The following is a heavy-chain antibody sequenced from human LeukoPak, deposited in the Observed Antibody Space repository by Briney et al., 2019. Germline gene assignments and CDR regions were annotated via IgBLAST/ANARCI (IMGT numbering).Heavy chain of an antibody. CDR3: ARGYSSSWYYFDY. V-gene: IGHV3-53*01. J-gene: IGHJ4*02. D-gene: IGHD6-13*01. CDR2: IYSAGST. CDR1: GFPFSSYW. Sequence: PGGSLRLSCVASGFPFSSYWMTWVRQAPGKGLEWVSVIYSAGSTYYADSVKGRFTISRDNSKNTLYLQMNSLRAEDTAVYYCARGYSSSWYYFDYWGQGTLVTVSS.